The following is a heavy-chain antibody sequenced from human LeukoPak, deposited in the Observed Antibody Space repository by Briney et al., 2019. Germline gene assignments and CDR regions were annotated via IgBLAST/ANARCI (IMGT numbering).Heavy chain of an antibody. CDR2: IRYDGSNK. J-gene: IGHJ6*04. V-gene: IGHV3-30*02. Sequence: HPGGSLRLSCAASGFTFSSYGMHWVRQAPGKGLEWVAFIRYDGSNKYCADSVKGRFTISRDNSKNTLYLQMNSLRAEDTAVYYCAKSSLVYYYGSGSLVVWGKGTTVTISS. D-gene: IGHD3-10*01. CDR1: GFTFSSYG. CDR3: AKSSLVYYYGSGSLVV.